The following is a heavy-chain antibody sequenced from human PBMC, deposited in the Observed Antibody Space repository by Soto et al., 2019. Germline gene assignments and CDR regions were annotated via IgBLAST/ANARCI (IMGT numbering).Heavy chain of an antibody. D-gene: IGHD6-19*01. J-gene: IGHJ4*02. CDR3: AKDAVGFDY. V-gene: IGHV3-7*01. Sequence: EVQLVESGGGLVQHGGSLRLSCADSGFTFSNYWMSWVRQAPGKGLEWVANINQDGSERYYVDSVKGRFTISRDNAKNSLYLQINSLRAEDTAVYYCAKDAVGFDYWGQGTLVTVSS. CDR1: GFTFSNYW. CDR2: INQDGSER.